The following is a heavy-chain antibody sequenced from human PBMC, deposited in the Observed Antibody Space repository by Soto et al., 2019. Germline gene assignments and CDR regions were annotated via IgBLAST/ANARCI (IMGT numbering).Heavy chain of an antibody. D-gene: IGHD3-10*01. CDR2: FDPEDGET. J-gene: IGHJ4*02. CDR3: AKDYRSILHERITMVRGVRILDY. Sequence: ASVKVSCKVSGYTLTELSRHWVRQAPGKGLEWMGGFDPEDGETIYAQKFQGRVTMTEDTSTDTAYMELSSLRSEDTAVYYCAKDYRSILHERITMVRGVRILDYWGQGTLVTVSS. CDR1: GYTLTELS. V-gene: IGHV1-24*01.